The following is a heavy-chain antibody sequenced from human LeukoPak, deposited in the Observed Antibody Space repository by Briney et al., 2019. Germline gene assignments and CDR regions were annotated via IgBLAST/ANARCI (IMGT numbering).Heavy chain of an antibody. D-gene: IGHD6-13*01. CDR1: GFTFSNFW. J-gene: IGHJ5*02. CDR3: ARGRAAAGNNWFDP. V-gene: IGHV3-7*01. CDR2: IKQDGSEK. Sequence: GGSLRLSCAASGFTFSNFWMSWVRQAPGKGLEWVANIKQDGSEKYYVDSVKGRFTISRDNSKNTLYLQMNSLRAEDTAVYYCARGRAAAGNNWFDPWGQGTLVTVSS.